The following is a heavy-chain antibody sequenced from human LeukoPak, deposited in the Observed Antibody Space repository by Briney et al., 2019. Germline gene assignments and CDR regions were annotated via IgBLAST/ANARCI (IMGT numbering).Heavy chain of an antibody. CDR1: GESFSDYY. Sequence: PSETLSLTCAVYGESFSDYYWSWIRQPPGKGLEWIGSIYYSGSTYYNPSLKSRVTISVDTSKNQFSLKLSSVTAADTAVYYCAREANEGTMIVVVNFDIWGQGTMVTVSS. CDR2: IYYSGST. CDR3: AREANEGTMIVVVNFDI. V-gene: IGHV4-34*01. J-gene: IGHJ3*02. D-gene: IGHD3-22*01.